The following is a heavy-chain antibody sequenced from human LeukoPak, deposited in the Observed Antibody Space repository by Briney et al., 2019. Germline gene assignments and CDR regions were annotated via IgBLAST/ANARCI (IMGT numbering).Heavy chain of an antibody. CDR2: ISSSGSTI. Sequence: GGSLRLSCAASGFTFSSYEMNWVRQAPGKGLEWVLYISSSGSTIYYADSVKGRFTISRDNAKNSLYLQMNSLRAEDTAVYYCARARRVAAADNWGQGTLVTVSS. J-gene: IGHJ4*02. CDR1: GFTFSSYE. V-gene: IGHV3-48*03. CDR3: ARARRVAAADN. D-gene: IGHD6-13*01.